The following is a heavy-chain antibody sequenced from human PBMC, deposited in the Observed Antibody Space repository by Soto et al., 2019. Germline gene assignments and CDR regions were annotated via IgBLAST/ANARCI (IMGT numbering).Heavy chain of an antibody. J-gene: IGHJ4*02. D-gene: IGHD3-22*01. CDR3: AHTTYYYDSSGPSPWDY. CDR1: GYTFTSYA. CDR2: INAGNGNT. Sequence: ASVKVSCKASGYTFTSYAMHWVRQAPGQRLEWMGWINAGNGNTKYSQKFQGRLTITKDTSKNQVVLTMTNMDPVDTATYYCAHTTYYYDSSGPSPWDYWGQGTLVTVSS. V-gene: IGHV1-3*01.